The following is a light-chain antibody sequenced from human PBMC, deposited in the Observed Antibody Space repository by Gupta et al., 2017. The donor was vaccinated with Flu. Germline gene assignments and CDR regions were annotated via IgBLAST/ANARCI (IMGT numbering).Light chain of an antibody. Sequence: EIVMTQSPTTLSVSPGERITLSCRASQSVSNNLAWYQQKPGQAPRLLIYGALNRATDIPARFSGSGSGTEFTLTSNSLRSDDFAIYYCQQYSDWPPWTFGQGTRVEMK. CDR2: GAL. J-gene: IGKJ1*01. V-gene: IGKV3-15*01. CDR3: QQYSDWPPWT. CDR1: QSVSNN.